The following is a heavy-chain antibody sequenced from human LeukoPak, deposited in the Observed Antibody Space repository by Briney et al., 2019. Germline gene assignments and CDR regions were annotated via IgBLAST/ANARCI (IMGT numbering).Heavy chain of an antibody. CDR2: ISGSGGST. Sequence: PGGSLRLSCAASGFTFSSYAMSWVRQAPGKGLEWVSAISGSGGSTNYADSVKGRFTISRDNSKNTLYMQMNSLRAEDTAVYYCAKDDYYDSSGCWDYWGQGTLVTVSS. CDR3: AKDDYYDSSGCWDY. V-gene: IGHV3-23*01. D-gene: IGHD3-22*01. J-gene: IGHJ4*02. CDR1: GFTFSSYA.